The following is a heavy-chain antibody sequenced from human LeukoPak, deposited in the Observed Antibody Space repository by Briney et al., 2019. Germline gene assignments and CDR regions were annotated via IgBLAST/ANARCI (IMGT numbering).Heavy chain of an antibody. V-gene: IGHV1/OR15-1*02. CDR3: ARDVGEYCSSVSCYASDY. CDR2: INPNSGGT. D-gene: IGHD2-2*01. Sequence: ASVKVSCKASGYIFTDYYMHWVRQAPGQELGWMGRINPNSGGTNYAQKFQGRVTMTRDTSISTAYTELSRLRSDDTAVYYCARDVGEYCSSVSCYASDYWGQGTLVTVSS. CDR1: GYIFTDYY. J-gene: IGHJ4*02.